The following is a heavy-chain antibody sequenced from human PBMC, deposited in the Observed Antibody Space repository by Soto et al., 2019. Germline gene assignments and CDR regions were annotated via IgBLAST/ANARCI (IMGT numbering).Heavy chain of an antibody. CDR3: ARARAVYYDILPGYYGIDY. Sequence: QVQLVQSGAEVKKPGSSVKVSCKASGGTFSSYAISWVRQAPGQGLEWMGGIIPIFGTANYAQKFQGRVTITADESTRTAYMELSSLRSEDTAVYYCARARAVYYDILPGYYGIDYWGQGTLVTVSS. CDR1: GGTFSSYA. V-gene: IGHV1-69*12. J-gene: IGHJ4*02. CDR2: IIPIFGTA. D-gene: IGHD3-9*01.